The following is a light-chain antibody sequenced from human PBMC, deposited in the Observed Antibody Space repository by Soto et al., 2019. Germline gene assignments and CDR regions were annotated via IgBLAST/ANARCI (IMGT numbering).Light chain of an antibody. V-gene: IGKV3-20*01. CDR2: GAS. CDR3: QQYGSSPPAT. CDR1: QSVSSSY. Sequence: SVLTQSPGTLSLSPGERATLSCRASQSVSSSYLAWYQQKPGQAPRLLIYGASSRATGIPDRFSGSGSGTDFTLTISRLEPEDFAVYYCQQYGSSPPATFGQGTKVDIK. J-gene: IGKJ1*01.